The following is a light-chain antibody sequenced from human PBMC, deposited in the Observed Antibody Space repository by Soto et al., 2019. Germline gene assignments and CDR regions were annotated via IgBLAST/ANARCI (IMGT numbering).Light chain of an antibody. CDR3: LQYDVLPPT. Sequence: IQIAQYPSSMSASFGDSVTIPCQASQDINKYLKCYHQKPGNAPTLLIYDVPNLQKGVPARFSGSGAGTDFSSTINNLQPEDIATYYGLQYDVLPPTFGQGTRLEIK. CDR1: QDINKY. V-gene: IGKV1-33*01. CDR2: DVP. J-gene: IGKJ5*01.